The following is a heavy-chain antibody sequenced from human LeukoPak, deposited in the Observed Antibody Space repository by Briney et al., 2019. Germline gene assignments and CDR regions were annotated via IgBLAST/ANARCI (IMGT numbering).Heavy chain of an antibody. Sequence: ASVKVSCKASGYTFTNYEINWVRQATGQGLEWMGWMNPNSGDTAFAQKFQGRISMTRSTSISTAYMELRSLRSDDTAVYYCAREIRDDYGDYWGQGTLVTVSS. CDR2: MNPNSGDT. CDR3: AREIRDDYGDY. V-gene: IGHV1-8*01. D-gene: IGHD3-10*01. CDR1: GYTFTNYE. J-gene: IGHJ4*02.